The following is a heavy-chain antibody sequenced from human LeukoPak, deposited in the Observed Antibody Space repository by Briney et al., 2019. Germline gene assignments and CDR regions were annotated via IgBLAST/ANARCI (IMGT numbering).Heavy chain of an antibody. D-gene: IGHD3-10*01. CDR3: TTNYYGSGSDIFDY. CDR2: IKSKTDGGTI. Sequence: PGGSLRLSCAVSDFTFSNAWMNWVRQAPGKGLEWVGRIKSKTDGGTIDYAAPVKGRFTISRDDSKNTLYLQMNSLKTEDTAVYYCTTNYYGSGSDIFDYWGQGTLVTVPS. J-gene: IGHJ4*02. V-gene: IGHV3-15*07. CDR1: DFTFSNAW.